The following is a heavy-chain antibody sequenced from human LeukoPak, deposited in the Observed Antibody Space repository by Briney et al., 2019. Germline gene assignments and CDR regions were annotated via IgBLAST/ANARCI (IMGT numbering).Heavy chain of an antibody. Sequence: SETLSLTCTVSRGSISSSSYYWGWIRQPPGRGLEWIGSIYYSGSTYYNPSLKSPVTISVDTSKNQFSLKLSSVTAADTAVYYCASRYCSGGSCPDYWGQGTLVTVSS. CDR1: RGSISSSSYY. J-gene: IGHJ4*02. CDR3: ASRYCSGGSCPDY. D-gene: IGHD2-15*01. CDR2: IYYSGST. V-gene: IGHV4-39*01.